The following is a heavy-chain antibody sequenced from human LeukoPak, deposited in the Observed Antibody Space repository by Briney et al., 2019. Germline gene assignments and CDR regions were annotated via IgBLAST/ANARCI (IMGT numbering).Heavy chain of an antibody. CDR2: IHHSGST. CDR3: ATEEGYNAY. CDR1: GGSFSAYY. Sequence: SETLSLTCAVYGGSFSAYYWSWIRQSPGKGLEWIGEIHHSGSTKYNPSPKSRVTISVDMSQSQFSLKLTSVTAAGTAVYYCATEEGYNAYWGQGILVTVSS. D-gene: IGHD5-24*01. V-gene: IGHV4-34*01. J-gene: IGHJ4*02.